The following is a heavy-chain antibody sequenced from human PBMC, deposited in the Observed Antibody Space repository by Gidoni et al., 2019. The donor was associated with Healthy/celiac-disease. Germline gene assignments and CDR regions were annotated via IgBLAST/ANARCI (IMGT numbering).Heavy chain of an antibody. V-gene: IGHV3-53*01. CDR3: ARGGAARPEYSYALDV. CDR1: GFTGSSNY. Sequence: EVQQVESGGGLIQHGGSLRLSCEAWGFTGSSNYMSWVRQAPGKGLEWVSLISSGGSTFYADSVKGRFTLSRDNSKNTLYLQMNSLRVEDTAVYYCARGGAARPEYSYALDVWGQGTTVTISS. J-gene: IGHJ6*02. CDR2: ISSGGST. D-gene: IGHD6-6*01.